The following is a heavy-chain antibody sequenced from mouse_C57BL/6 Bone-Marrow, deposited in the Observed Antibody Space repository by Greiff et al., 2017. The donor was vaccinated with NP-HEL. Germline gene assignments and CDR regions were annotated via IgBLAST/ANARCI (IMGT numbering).Heavy chain of an antibody. J-gene: IGHJ2*01. Sequence: QVQLQQPGAELVRPGSSVKLSCKASGYTFTSYWMHWVKQRPIQGLEWIGNIDPSDSETHSNQKFKDKATLTVDKSSSTAYMQLSNLTSEDSAVYYCSRMDYYGSSPFDYWGQGTTLTVSS. V-gene: IGHV1-52*01. CDR3: SRMDYYGSSPFDY. D-gene: IGHD1-1*01. CDR2: IDPSDSET. CDR1: GYTFTSYW.